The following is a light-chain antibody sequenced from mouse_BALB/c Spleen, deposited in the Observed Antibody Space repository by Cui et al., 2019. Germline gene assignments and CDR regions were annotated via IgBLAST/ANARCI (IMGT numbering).Light chain of an antibody. V-gene: IGKV4-74*01. CDR2: STS. Sequence: QIVLTQTPAIMSASLRERVTMTCTASSSVSSSYLHWYQQKPGASPKPWIYSTSHLASGDPARFSGSGSGTSYSLTISSMEAEDAATYYCHQYHRSPFTFGSGTKLEIK. J-gene: IGKJ4*01. CDR3: HQYHRSPFT. CDR1: SSVSSSY.